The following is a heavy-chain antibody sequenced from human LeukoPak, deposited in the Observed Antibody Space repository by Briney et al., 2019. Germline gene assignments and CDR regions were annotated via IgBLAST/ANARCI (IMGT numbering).Heavy chain of an antibody. CDR3: ASAPGYCSSTSCYAMSYYYYYGMDV. CDR2: INHSGST. CDR1: GGSSSGYY. V-gene: IGHV4-34*01. D-gene: IGHD2-2*01. J-gene: IGHJ6*04. Sequence: SETLSLTCAVYGGSSSGYYWSWIRQPPGKGLEWIGEINHSGSTNYNPSLKSRVTISVDTSKNQFSLKLSSVTAADTAVYYCASAPGYCSSTSCYAMSYYYYYGMDVRGKGTTVTVSS.